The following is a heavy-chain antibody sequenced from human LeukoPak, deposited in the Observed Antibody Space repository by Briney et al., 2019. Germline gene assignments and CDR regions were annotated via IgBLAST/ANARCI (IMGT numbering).Heavy chain of an antibody. J-gene: IGHJ4*02. CDR1: EFTVSSSY. D-gene: IGHD6-13*01. CDR3: ARDLEAANTYYFDY. Sequence: PGGSLRLSCAASEFTVSSSYMSWVRQAPGKGLEWVSIISSAGTTYYADSVKGRFTISRDNSKNTVYLQVNSLRDEDTAVYYCARDLEAANTYYFDYWGQGTMVTVSS. CDR2: ISSAGTT. V-gene: IGHV3-66*01.